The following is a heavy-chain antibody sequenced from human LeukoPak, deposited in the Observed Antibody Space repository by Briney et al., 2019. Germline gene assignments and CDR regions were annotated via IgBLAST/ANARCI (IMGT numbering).Heavy chain of an antibody. Sequence: AGGSLRLSCAASGFTFSDHYMDWIRQVPGKGLEWVGRIRDKPSTYTTDYAASVKGRFTTSRDDSKNSLYLQMNSLRAEDTAVYYCAREERDSGSYLGARNALDIWGQGTMVTVSS. V-gene: IGHV3-72*01. J-gene: IGHJ3*02. CDR1: GFTFSDHY. D-gene: IGHD1-26*01. CDR2: IRDKPSTYTT. CDR3: AREERDSGSYLGARNALDI.